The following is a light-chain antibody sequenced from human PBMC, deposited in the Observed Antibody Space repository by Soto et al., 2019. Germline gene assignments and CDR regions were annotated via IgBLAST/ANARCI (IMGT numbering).Light chain of an antibody. CDR1: QSISTN. J-gene: IGKJ4*01. CDR3: QQYNNWPLT. V-gene: IGKV3D-15*01. CDR2: DAS. Sequence: ETVMTQTPATLSVSPGDRATLSCRASQSISTNVAWYQQKPGQGPRLLIYDASARATGIPARFSGSGSGTEFTLTISSLLSEDFAVYSCQQYNNWPLTFGGGTKVDIK.